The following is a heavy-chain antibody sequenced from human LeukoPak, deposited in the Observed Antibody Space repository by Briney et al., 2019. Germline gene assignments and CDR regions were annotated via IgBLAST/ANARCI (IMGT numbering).Heavy chain of an antibody. V-gene: IGHV4-34*01. Sequence: SSETLSLTCAVYGGSFSGYYWSWIRQPPGKGLEWIGEINHSGSTNYNPSLKSRGTISVDTSKNQFSLKLSSVTAADTAVYYCASPLRSGNYDAFDIWGQGTMVTVSS. CDR1: GGSFSGYY. D-gene: IGHD2-15*01. J-gene: IGHJ3*02. CDR2: INHSGST. CDR3: ASPLRSGNYDAFDI.